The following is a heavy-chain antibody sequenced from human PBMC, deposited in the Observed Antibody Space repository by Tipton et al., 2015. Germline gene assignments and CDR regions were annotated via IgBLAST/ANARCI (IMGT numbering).Heavy chain of an antibody. V-gene: IGHV4-39*02. D-gene: IGHD5-12*01. J-gene: IGHJ4*02. CDR2: IYYSGST. Sequence: TLSPTCTVSGGSISSGNHYWGWIRQPPGEGLEWIGNIYYSGSTYYNPSLKSRVTISVDTSKNHFSLKLSSVTAADTAIHYCARLNDYDYAFDYWGQGTLVIVSS. CDR3: ARLNDYDYAFDY. CDR1: GGSISSGNHY.